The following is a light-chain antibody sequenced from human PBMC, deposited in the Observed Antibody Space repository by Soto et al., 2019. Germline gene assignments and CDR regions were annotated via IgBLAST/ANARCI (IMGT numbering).Light chain of an antibody. V-gene: IGKV4-1*01. CDR3: QQYYSTPLT. Sequence: DNVVTPSPDFLAVSLGERATLNCKSSQSVLYSSSNKNYLAWYQQKPGQPPKLLIYWASTRESGVPDRFSGSGSGTDFTLTISSLQAEDVAAYYCQQYYSTPLTFGGGTKVDIK. CDR1: QSVLYSSSNKNY. J-gene: IGKJ4*01. CDR2: WAS.